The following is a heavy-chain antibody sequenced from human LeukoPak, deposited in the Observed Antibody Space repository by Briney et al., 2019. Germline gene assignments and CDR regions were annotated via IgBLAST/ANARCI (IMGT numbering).Heavy chain of an antibody. CDR1: GYTFTSYY. V-gene: IGHV1-46*01. J-gene: IGHJ4*02. Sequence: GASVKVSCKASGYTFTSYYMHWVRQAPGQGLEWMGIINPSGGSTSYAQKFQGRVTMTRDTSTSTVYMELSSLRSEDTAVYYCARERGRGRDSPWFDYWGQGTLVTVSS. CDR2: INPSGGST. CDR3: ARERGRGRDSPWFDY. D-gene: IGHD1-26*01.